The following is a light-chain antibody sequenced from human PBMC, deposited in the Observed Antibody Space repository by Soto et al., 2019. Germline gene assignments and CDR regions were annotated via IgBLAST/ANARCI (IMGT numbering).Light chain of an antibody. J-gene: IGLJ2*01. CDR2: EVS. CDR1: SSDVGGYNY. Sequence: SALTQPASVSGSPGQSITISCTGTSSDVGGYNYVSWYQQHPGKAPKLMIYEVSNRPSGVSNRFSGSKSGNTASLTISGLQAEDEADYYCSSYTSSSTVVFGGGTQLTVL. V-gene: IGLV2-14*01. CDR3: SSYTSSSTVV.